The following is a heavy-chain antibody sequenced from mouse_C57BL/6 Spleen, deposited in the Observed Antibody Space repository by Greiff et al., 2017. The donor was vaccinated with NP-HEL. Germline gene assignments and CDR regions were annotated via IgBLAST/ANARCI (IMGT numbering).Heavy chain of an antibody. Sequence: EVKLVESGGGLVQPGGSLKLSCAASGFTFSDYYMYWVRQTPEKRLEWVAYLSNGGGSTYYPDTVKGRFTISRDNAKNTLYLQMSRLKSEDTAMYYCARRDYYYGSSYYYYAMDYWGQGTSVTVSS. CDR3: ARRDYYYGSSYYYYAMDY. J-gene: IGHJ4*01. CDR2: LSNGGGST. D-gene: IGHD1-1*01. CDR1: GFTFSDYY. V-gene: IGHV5-12*01.